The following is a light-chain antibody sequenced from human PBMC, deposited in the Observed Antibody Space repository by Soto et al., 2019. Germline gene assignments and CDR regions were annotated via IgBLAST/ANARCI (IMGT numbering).Light chain of an antibody. CDR3: QQSYSTRPT. Sequence: GARVPIPCRASQSISSYLNWYQQKPGKAPKLLIYAASSLQSGVPSRFSGSGSGTDFTLTISSLQPEDFATYYCQQSYSTRPTFGGGTKVDIK. CDR2: AAS. V-gene: IGKV1-39*01. CDR1: QSISSY. J-gene: IGKJ4*01.